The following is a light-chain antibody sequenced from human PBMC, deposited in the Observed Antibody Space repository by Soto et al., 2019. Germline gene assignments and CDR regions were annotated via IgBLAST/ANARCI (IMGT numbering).Light chain of an antibody. J-gene: IGLJ2*01. Sequence: QSVLTQPPSVSGAPGQRVTISCTGSSSNIGAGYDVHWYQQLPGTAPKLLIYGNSNRPSGVPDRFSGSKSGTSASLAITGLQAEDEADYYFQSYDSSLIVVVFGGGTKLTVL. CDR2: GNS. V-gene: IGLV1-40*01. CDR3: QSYDSSLIVVV. CDR1: SSNIGAGYD.